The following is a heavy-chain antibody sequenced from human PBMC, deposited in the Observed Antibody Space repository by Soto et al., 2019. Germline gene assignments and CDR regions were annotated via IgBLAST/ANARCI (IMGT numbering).Heavy chain of an antibody. J-gene: IGHJ4*02. CDR1: GFSLSTSGMC. Sequence: SGPTLVNPPQTLTMTCTFSGFSLSTSGMCVSWIRQPPGKALEWLARIDWDDDKYYSTSLKSRLTITKDTSKNQVVLTVSDMDPTDTATYYCAHRVLRTVFGLVTTTAIYFDFWGKGTPVTVSS. V-gene: IGHV2-70*12. CDR3: AHRVLRTVFGLVTTTAIYFDF. CDR2: IDWDDDK. D-gene: IGHD3-3*01.